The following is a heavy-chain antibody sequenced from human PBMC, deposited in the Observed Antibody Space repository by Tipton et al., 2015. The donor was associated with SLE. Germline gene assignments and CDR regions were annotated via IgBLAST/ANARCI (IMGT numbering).Heavy chain of an antibody. Sequence: TLSLTCAVYGGSFSGYYWSWIRQPPGKGLEWIGEIDDSGTTNYNPSLESRVTISIDTSKNQFSLKLNSVTAADTAVYYCARGSGVASAHFDYWGQGTLVTVSS. V-gene: IGHV4-34*01. D-gene: IGHD3-3*01. CDR1: GGSFSGYY. CDR3: ARGSGVASAHFDY. CDR2: IDDSGTT. J-gene: IGHJ4*02.